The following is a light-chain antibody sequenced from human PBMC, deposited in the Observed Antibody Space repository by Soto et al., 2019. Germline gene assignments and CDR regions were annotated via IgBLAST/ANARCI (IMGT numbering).Light chain of an antibody. CDR3: QQYLNSPKT. CDR1: QSVSSSN. J-gene: IGKJ1*01. Sequence: DIVLTQSPGTLSLSPGERATLSCRASQSVSSSNLAWYQQKPAQAPRLLIYAASRRAPGIPERFSGSGSGTDFTLTISRLEPEDFEVYYCQQYLNSPKTFGQGTKVDIK. V-gene: IGKV3-20*01. CDR2: AAS.